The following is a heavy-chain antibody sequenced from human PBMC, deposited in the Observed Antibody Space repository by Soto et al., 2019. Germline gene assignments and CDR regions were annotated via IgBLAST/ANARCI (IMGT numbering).Heavy chain of an antibody. V-gene: IGHV3-7*01. J-gene: IGHJ4*02. Sequence: PEGSLRLSCAASGFTFSNHWMSWVRQATGKGLEWVANIKQDGSESYLVDFVKGRFTISRDNAKNSLLLQMNSLRAEDTAVYFCATSPRVSYSTLYLGVFDYWGQGTLVTVSS. CDR1: GFTFSNHW. CDR3: ATSPRVSYSTLYLGVFDY. CDR2: IKQDGSES. D-gene: IGHD3-3*01.